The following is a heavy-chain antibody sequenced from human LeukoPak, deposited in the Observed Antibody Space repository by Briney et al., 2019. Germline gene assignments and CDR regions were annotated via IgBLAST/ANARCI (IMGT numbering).Heavy chain of an antibody. Sequence: SETLSLTCAVYGGSFSGYYWSWIRQPPGKGLEWIGEINHSGSTNYNPSLKSRVTISVDTSKNQLSLKLSSVTAADTAVYYCAREVSGADYYYYYYMDVWGKGTTVTVSS. V-gene: IGHV4-34*01. CDR1: GGSFSGYY. CDR3: AREVSGADYYYYYYMDV. D-gene: IGHD7-27*01. CDR2: INHSGST. J-gene: IGHJ6*03.